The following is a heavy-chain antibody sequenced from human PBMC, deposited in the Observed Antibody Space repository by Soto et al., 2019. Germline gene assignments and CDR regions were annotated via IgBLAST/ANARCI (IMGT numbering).Heavy chain of an antibody. CDR1: GGTFSSYA. V-gene: IGHV1-69*01. Sequence: QVQLVQSGAEVKMPGSSVKVSCKASGGTFSSYAISWVRQAPGQGLEWMGGIIPIFGTANYAQKFQGRVTITADESTSTAYMELSRLRSEDTAVYYCAMGERAVAGRSYFDYWGQGTLVTVSS. CDR3: AMGERAVAGRSYFDY. D-gene: IGHD6-19*01. CDR2: IIPIFGTA. J-gene: IGHJ4*02.